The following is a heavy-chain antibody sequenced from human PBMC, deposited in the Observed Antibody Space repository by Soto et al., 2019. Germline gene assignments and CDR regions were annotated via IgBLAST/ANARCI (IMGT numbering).Heavy chain of an antibody. D-gene: IGHD2-15*01. Sequence: LSLTCTVSGGSISSYYWSWIRRPPGKGLEWIGYIYYSGSTNYNPSLKSRVTISVDTSKNQFSLKLSSVTAADTAVYYCARRASDYYYYYYVDVWGKGTTVTVSS. CDR1: GGSISSYY. CDR2: IYYSGST. V-gene: IGHV4-59*08. J-gene: IGHJ6*03. CDR3: ARRASDYYYYYYVDV.